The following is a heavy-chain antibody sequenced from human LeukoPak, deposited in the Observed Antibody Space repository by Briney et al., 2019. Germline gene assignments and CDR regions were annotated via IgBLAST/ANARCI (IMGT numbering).Heavy chain of an antibody. V-gene: IGHV3-30*02. Sequence: GGSLRLSCAASGFTFSSYGMHWVRQAPGKGLEWVAVIWYDGSNKYYADSVKGRFTISRDNSKNTLYLQMNSLRAEDTAVYYCAKDRSSGGAYYYYGMDVWGQGTTVTVSS. CDR3: AKDRSSGGAYYYYGMDV. CDR2: IWYDGSNK. D-gene: IGHD3-10*01. J-gene: IGHJ6*02. CDR1: GFTFSSYG.